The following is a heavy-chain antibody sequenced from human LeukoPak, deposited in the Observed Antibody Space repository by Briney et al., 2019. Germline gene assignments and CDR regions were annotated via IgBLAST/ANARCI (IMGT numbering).Heavy chain of an antibody. CDR3: ARLYSRVGPFDY. Sequence: GGSLRPSCAASGFTFSDYSMDWVRQAPGKGLEWVASISSSSPYIYYTDSVKGRFTISRDNAKNSLYLQMNSLRAEDTAVYYCARLYSRVGPFDYWGQGTLVTVSS. CDR1: GFTFSDYS. D-gene: IGHD5-18*01. J-gene: IGHJ4*02. V-gene: IGHV3-21*01. CDR2: ISSSSPYI.